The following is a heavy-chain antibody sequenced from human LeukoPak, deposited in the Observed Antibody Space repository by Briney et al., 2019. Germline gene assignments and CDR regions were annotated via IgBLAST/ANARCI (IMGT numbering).Heavy chain of an antibody. CDR2: MNPDGSAI. CDR3: ARDPLNGALDI. CDR1: GFTFSMYW. Sequence: GGSLRLSCTDSGFTFSMYWMSWVRQLPGKGLEWLADMNPDGSAIVYVDSVKGRFTVSRNNAKNSLYLQMDGLRAEDTAVYYCARDPLNGALDIWGQGTLVTVSS. V-gene: IGHV3-7*01. J-gene: IGHJ3*02.